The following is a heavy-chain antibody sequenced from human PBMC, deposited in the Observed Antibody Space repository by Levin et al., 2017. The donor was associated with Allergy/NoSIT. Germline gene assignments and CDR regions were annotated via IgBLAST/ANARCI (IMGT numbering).Heavy chain of an antibody. CDR1: GFSLSTSGMC. CDR2: IDWDDDK. Sequence: TLSLTCTVSGFSLSTSGMCVSWVRQPPGKALEWLARIDWDDDKFYSTSLQTRPIISKDTSKNQVVLTMSNMDPVATATYYCAWIPYLGHSYGDCCDMDVWGPGTTVAVSS. V-gene: IGHV2-70*16. D-gene: IGHD5-18*01. J-gene: IGHJ6*02. CDR3: AWIPYLGHSYGDCCDMDV.